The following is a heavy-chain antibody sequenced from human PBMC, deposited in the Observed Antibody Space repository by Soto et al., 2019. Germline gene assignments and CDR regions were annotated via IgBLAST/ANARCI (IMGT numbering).Heavy chain of an antibody. D-gene: IGHD5-12*01. CDR3: ASLYLDIVATIRDSFDY. J-gene: IGHJ4*02. Sequence: GGSLRLSCAASGFTFSSYGMHWVRQAPGKGLEWVAVISYDGSNKYYSDSVKGRFTISRDNSKNTLYLQMNSLRAEDTAVYYCASLYLDIVATIRDSFDYCGQGTLVTVSS. CDR2: ISYDGSNK. CDR1: GFTFSSYG. V-gene: IGHV3-30*03.